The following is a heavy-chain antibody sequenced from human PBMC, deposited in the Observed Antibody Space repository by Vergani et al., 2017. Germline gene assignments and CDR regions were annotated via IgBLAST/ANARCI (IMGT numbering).Heavy chain of an antibody. V-gene: IGHV4-34*01. Sequence: QVQLQQWGAGLFKPSETLSLTCAVYGGSFSGYYWSWIRQPPGKGLEWIGEINHSGSTNYNPSLKSRVTISVDTSKNQFSLKLSSVTAADTAVYYCARGRDYYGSGSYYYGMDVWGQGTTVTVSS. J-gene: IGHJ6*02. CDR3: ARGRDYYGSGSYYYGMDV. D-gene: IGHD3-10*01. CDR1: GGSFSGYY. CDR2: INHSGST.